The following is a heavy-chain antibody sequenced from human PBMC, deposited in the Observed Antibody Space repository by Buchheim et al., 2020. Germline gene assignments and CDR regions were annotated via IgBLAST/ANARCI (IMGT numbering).Heavy chain of an antibody. CDR1: GFTFSDYY. Sequence: VQLVESGGGLVKPGGSLRLSCAASGFTFSDYYMNWIRQAPGKGLEWVSYISRAGSTIYYADSVKGRFTISRDTAKNSLSLQMNSLRAEDTAVYYCARDGFSNYDILTGYRNTGFDYWGQGTL. D-gene: IGHD3-9*01. CDR3: ARDGFSNYDILTGYRNTGFDY. V-gene: IGHV3-11*01. J-gene: IGHJ4*02. CDR2: ISRAGSTI.